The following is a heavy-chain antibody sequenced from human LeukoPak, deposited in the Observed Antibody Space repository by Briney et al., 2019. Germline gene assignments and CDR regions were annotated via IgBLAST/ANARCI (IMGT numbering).Heavy chain of an antibody. V-gene: IGHV4-4*07. CDR3: PRLIPRTTPPFDL. Sequence: ETLSHICLFHLGFISGYYRTWLRHHPGNRLDCIGRVYPTARPPYTPSLKPRLPTSVDTSKTQFPLKLRSVTAAHTAVYYCPRLIPRTTPPFDLWGQGPIVTVSS. J-gene: IGHJ3*01. D-gene: IGHD1-7*01. CDR1: LGFISGYY. CDR2: VYPTARP.